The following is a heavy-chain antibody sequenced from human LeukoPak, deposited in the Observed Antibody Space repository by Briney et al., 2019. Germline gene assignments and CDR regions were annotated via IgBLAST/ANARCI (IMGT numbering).Heavy chain of an antibody. CDR2: ASYDGTNN. J-gene: IGHJ6*02. Sequence: GGSLRLSCAASGLTFSSYWMHWVRQAPGKGPEWVAVASYDGTNNHYADSVKGRFTIYRDNSKNTLYLQMNSLRTDDTAIYYCARDRYCTSTSCSEMDVWGQGTTVTVSS. CDR1: GLTFSSYW. D-gene: IGHD2-2*01. CDR3: ARDRYCTSTSCSEMDV. V-gene: IGHV3-30-3*01.